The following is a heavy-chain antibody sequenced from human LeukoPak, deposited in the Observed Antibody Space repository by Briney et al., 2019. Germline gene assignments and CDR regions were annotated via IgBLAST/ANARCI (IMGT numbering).Heavy chain of an antibody. CDR2: HSSDGRRT. CDR1: GFTFSSNW. D-gene: IGHD6-19*01. CDR3: AKSLGYGSGWYYFDY. V-gene: IGHV3-74*01. Sequence: PGGSLRLSCAASGFTFSSNWIHWVRQAPGKGLVWVSRHSSDGRRTTYADSVKGRFTISRDNSNNTLYLLMNSLRAEDTAVYYCAKSLGYGSGWYYFDYWGRGTLVTVSS. J-gene: IGHJ4*02.